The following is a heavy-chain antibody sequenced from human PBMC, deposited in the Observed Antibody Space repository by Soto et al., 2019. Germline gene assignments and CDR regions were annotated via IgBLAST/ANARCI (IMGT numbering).Heavy chain of an antibody. CDR3: AREGRHFDY. V-gene: IGHV1-69*06. Sequence: GASVKVSCKASGGTFSSYAISWVRQAPGQGLEWMGGINPIFGTPHYAQKYQGGVTITADTFTNTAYMELTRLTSDDTAVYFCAREGRHFDYWGQGTLVTVS. CDR2: INPIFGTP. J-gene: IGHJ4*02. CDR1: GGTFSSYA.